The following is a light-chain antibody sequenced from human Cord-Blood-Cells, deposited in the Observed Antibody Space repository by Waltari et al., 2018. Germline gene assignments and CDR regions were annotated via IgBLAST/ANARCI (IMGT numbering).Light chain of an antibody. V-gene: IGKV3-20*01. CDR1: QSVSSSY. J-gene: IGKJ2*01. Sequence: VLTQSPGTLSLSPGERATLSCRASQSVSSSYLAWYQQKPGQAPRLLIYGASSRATGIPDRFSGSGSGTDFTLTISRLEPEDFAVYYCQQYGSSPFGQGTKLEIK. CDR3: QQYGSSP. CDR2: GAS.